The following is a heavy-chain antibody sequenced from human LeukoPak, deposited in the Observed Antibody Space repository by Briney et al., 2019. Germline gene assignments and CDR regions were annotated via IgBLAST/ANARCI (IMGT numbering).Heavy chain of an antibody. CDR2: IYHSGIT. V-gene: IGHV4-39*07. CDR1: GGFISSSSYY. J-gene: IGHJ1*01. D-gene: IGHD6-13*01. CDR3: ARGAARSSWYVSEENFQH. Sequence: PSETLSLTCTVSGGFISSSSYYWGWIRQPPGKGLEWIGSIYHSGITYYNPSLKSRVTTSVDTSKNQFSLKLTSVTAADTAVYYCARGAARSSWYVSEENFQHWGQGTLVTVSS.